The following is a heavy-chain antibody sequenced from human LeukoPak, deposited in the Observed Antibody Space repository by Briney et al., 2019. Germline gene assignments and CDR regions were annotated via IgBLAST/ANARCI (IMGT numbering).Heavy chain of an antibody. Sequence: SVKVSCKASGGTFSSYAISWVRQAPGQGLEWMGGIIPIFGTANYAQKFQGRVTITADESTCTAYMELSSLRSEDTAVYYCARDLFEHYYGSGSLTYWGQGTLVTVSS. CDR1: GGTFSSYA. CDR3: ARDLFEHYYGSGSLTY. D-gene: IGHD3-10*01. V-gene: IGHV1-69*13. J-gene: IGHJ4*02. CDR2: IIPIFGTA.